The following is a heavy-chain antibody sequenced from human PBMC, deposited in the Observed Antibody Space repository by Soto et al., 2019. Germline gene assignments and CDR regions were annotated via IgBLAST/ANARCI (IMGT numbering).Heavy chain of an antibody. Sequence: QVQLVQSGAEVKKPGSSVTVSCKASGGTFDNSAISWVRQAPGQGLEWLGGIIPIFPTPDYAQNLQGRVSITADESTTTAHMDLTSLRSEATAVSYCLRDKGRLQLGGNCSYAMDVWGQGTTVTVSS. CDR1: GGTFDNSA. D-gene: IGHD3-3*02. V-gene: IGHV1-69*12. CDR3: LRDKGRLQLGGNCSYAMDV. J-gene: IGHJ6*02. CDR2: IIPIFPTP.